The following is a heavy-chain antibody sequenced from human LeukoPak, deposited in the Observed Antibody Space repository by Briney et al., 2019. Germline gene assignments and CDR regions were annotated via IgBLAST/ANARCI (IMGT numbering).Heavy chain of an antibody. CDR1: GFTFSSYA. D-gene: IGHD3-22*01. CDR2: ISGSGGST. V-gene: IGHV3-23*01. Sequence: GGSLRLSCAASGFTFSSYAMSWVRQAPGKGLEWVSTISGSGGSTYYADSVKGRFTISRDNSKNTLYLQMNSLRAEDTAVYYCAKDVGTMIVVVITIDYWGQGTLVTVSS. CDR3: AKDVGTMIVVVITIDY. J-gene: IGHJ4*02.